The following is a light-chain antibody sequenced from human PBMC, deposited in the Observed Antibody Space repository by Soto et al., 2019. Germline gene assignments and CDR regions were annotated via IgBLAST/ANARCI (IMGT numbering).Light chain of an antibody. CDR3: QQDYNLPSDT. V-gene: IGKV3D-7*01. CDR2: GAS. J-gene: IGKJ2*01. Sequence: PGERVTLSCRASQSVSSSYLPWYQQKPGQAPRLLIYGASTRATSIPARFSGSGSGTDFTLTISSLQPEDFAVYYCQQDYNLPSDTFGQGTKLEIK. CDR1: QSVSSSY.